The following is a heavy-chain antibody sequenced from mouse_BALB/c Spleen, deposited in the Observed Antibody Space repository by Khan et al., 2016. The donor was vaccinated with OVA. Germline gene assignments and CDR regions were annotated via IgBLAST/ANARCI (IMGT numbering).Heavy chain of an antibody. CDR3: ARSTMITTEFIY. V-gene: IGHV1S81*02. CDR1: GYTFSSYW. Sequence: QVQLQQPGAELVKPGASVQLSCKASGYTFSSYWMLWVKQRPGQGLQWLGEINPSNGRTNYNEKFKNKATLTVDTSSSTAYLQLSSLTSEDSAVYYCARSTMITTEFIYWGQGTLVTVSA. J-gene: IGHJ3*01. D-gene: IGHD2-4*01. CDR2: INPSNGRT.